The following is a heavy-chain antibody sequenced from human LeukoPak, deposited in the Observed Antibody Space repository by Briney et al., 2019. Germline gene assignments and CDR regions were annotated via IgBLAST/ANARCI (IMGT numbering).Heavy chain of an antibody. CDR1: GGTFSSYG. CDR3: ARPYCSGGSCYSFFDP. D-gene: IGHD2-15*01. CDR2: ITPIFGTA. J-gene: IGHJ5*02. V-gene: IGHV1-69*06. Sequence: ASVKVSCKASGGTFSSYGISWVRQAPGQGLEWMGGITPIFGTANYAQKFQGRVTITADKSTRTAYMELSSLRSDDTAVYYCARPYCSGGSCYSFFDPWGQGTLVTVSS.